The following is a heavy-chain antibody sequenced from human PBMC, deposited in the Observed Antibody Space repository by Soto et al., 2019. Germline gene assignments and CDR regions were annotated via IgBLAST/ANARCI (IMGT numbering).Heavy chain of an antibody. CDR1: GFTFSTNW. J-gene: IGHJ4*02. V-gene: IGHV3-7*03. CDR3: ASLEWESSGYADY. Sequence: EVEMVESGGGLVQPGESLRLSCAASGFTFSTNWMSWVRQAPGKGLEWVANIKKDGSEKYYVDSVKGRFTISRDNAKNSLYLQMNSLRAEDTAVYYCASLEWESSGYADYWGQGTLVTVSS. CDR2: IKKDGSEK. D-gene: IGHD5-12*01.